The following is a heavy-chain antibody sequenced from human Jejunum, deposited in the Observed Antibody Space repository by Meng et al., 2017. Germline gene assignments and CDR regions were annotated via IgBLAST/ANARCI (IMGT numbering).Heavy chain of an antibody. D-gene: IGHD5-18*01. V-gene: IGHV3-30*01. CDR2: ISYDGTDK. CDR3: ASNVDPAMLTDY. CDR1: GFTFSTFA. J-gene: IGHJ4*02. Sequence: GESLKISCAASGFTFSTFAMHWVRQAPGKGLEWVTTISYDGTDKYYADSVKGRFTISRDNSKNTLYLQMNSLRAEDTAVYYCASNVDPAMLTDYWGQGTRVTVSS.